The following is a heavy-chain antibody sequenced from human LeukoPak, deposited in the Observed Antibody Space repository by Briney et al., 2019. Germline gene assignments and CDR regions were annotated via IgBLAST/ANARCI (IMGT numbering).Heavy chain of an antibody. D-gene: IGHD3-22*01. J-gene: IGHJ4*02. CDR3: VRVTYYYESTAYHYGQ. CDR2: ISDSGNT. CDR1: GGSIRSNY. Sequence: SETLSLTCTVSGGSIRSNYWSWIRQPPGKGLEWIGCISDSGNTNYIPSLKSRVSISVDSSKNQLSLRLSSVTAADTAVYYCVRVTYYYESTAYHYGQWGQGTLVTVSS. V-gene: IGHV4-59*01.